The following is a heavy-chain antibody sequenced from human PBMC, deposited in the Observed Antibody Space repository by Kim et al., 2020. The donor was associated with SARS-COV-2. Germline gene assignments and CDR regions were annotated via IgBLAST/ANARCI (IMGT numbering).Heavy chain of an antibody. V-gene: IGHV4-59*08. CDR2: IYYSGST. D-gene: IGHD3-10*01. J-gene: IGHJ6*02. Sequence: SETLSLTCTVSGGSISSYYWSWIRQPPGKGLEWIGYIYYSGSTNYNPSLKSRVTISVDTSKTQFSLKLSSVTAADTAVYYCARQMVRGVIITNGMDVWGQGTTVTVSS. CDR1: GGSISSYY. CDR3: ARQMVRGVIITNGMDV.